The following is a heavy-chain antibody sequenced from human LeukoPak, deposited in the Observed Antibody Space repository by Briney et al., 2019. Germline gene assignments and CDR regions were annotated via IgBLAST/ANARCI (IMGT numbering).Heavy chain of an antibody. D-gene: IGHD5-18*01. J-gene: IGHJ6*02. Sequence: SENLSLTCTVSGGSISSYYWSWIRQPPGKGLEWIGYIYYSGSTNYNPSLKSRVTISVDTSKNQFSLKLSSVTAADAAVYYCARCGYSYGSLYYGMDVWGQGTTVTVSS. CDR3: ARCGYSYGSLYYGMDV. CDR1: GGSISSYY. CDR2: IYYSGST. V-gene: IGHV4-59*12.